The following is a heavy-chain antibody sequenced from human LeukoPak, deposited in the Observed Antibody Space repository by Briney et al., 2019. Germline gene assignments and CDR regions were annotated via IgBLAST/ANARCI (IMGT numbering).Heavy chain of an antibody. V-gene: IGHV1-2*02. CDR1: GYSFSDFY. CDR3: ARVRSVVGGTIGY. CDR2: TNPNSGGT. J-gene: IGHJ4*02. D-gene: IGHD2-15*01. Sequence: ASVKVSCKASGYSFSDFYMHWVRQAPGQGLEWMGWTNPNSGGTDYAQKFQGRVTMTRDTSISTAYMALSSLRSDDTAVYYCARVRSVVGGTIGYWGQGTLVTVSS.